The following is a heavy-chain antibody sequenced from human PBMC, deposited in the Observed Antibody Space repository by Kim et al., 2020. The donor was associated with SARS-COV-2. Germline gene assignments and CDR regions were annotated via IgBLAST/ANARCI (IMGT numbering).Heavy chain of an antibody. CDR3: AKDSPWRTDY. V-gene: IGHV3-23*01. Sequence: NADPVRVRFAMYRDNSENTLFLQMNSLRAEDTAVYYCAKDSPWRTDYWGQGTLVTVSS. J-gene: IGHJ4*02.